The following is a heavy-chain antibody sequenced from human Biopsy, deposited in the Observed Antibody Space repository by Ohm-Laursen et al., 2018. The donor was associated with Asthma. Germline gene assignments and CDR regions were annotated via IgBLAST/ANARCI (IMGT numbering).Heavy chain of an antibody. V-gene: IGHV3-30*03. J-gene: IGHJ3*02. CDR3: ARQSGQDNGDSSAFDT. CDR1: GFVFSQCG. CDR2: VSSDGHNK. D-gene: IGHD3-22*01. Sequence: SLRLSCAASGFVFSQCGMHWVRQGPGKGLEWVALVSSDGHNKYYEQSGKGRFTISRDNSRNRLDLQINRLTVEDSAVYFCARQSGQDNGDSSAFDTWGQGTKVAVSS.